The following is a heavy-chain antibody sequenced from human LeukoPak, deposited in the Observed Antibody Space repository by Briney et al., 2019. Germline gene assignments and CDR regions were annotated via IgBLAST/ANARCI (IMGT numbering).Heavy chain of an antibody. D-gene: IGHD3-9*01. CDR3: AKFLLTGYPIYYYYGMDV. CDR2: ISGSGGST. CDR1: GFTFSSYA. Sequence: GGSLRLSCAASGFTFSSYAMSWVRQAPEKGLEWVSAISGSGGSTYYADSVKGRFTISRDNSKNTLYLQMNSLRAEDTAVYYCAKFLLTGYPIYYYYGMDVWGQGTTVTVSS. V-gene: IGHV3-23*01. J-gene: IGHJ6*02.